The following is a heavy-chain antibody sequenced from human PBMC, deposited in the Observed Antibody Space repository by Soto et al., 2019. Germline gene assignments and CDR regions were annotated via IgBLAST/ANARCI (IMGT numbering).Heavy chain of an antibody. CDR3: AKGYDFWSGYRAGVFDY. CDR1: GFTFSNDA. D-gene: IGHD3-3*01. V-gene: IGHV3-23*04. Sequence: ELQLVESGGALVIPGGSLRLSCAASGFTFSNDAMSWVRQTPGKGLEWVSLISYSGSTTYYADSVKGRFTISRDNSKNTLYLHMSSRRAEDTAVYYCAKGYDFWSGYRAGVFDYWVQGTLVTVSS. CDR2: ISYSGSTT. J-gene: IGHJ4*02.